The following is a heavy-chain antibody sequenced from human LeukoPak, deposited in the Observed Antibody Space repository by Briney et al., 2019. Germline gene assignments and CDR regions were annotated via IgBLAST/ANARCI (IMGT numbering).Heavy chain of an antibody. CDR1: GFTFRSCS. D-gene: IGHD1-1*01. J-gene: IGHJ4*02. V-gene: IGHV3-48*02. CDR3: ARVGTTGSVFDF. Sequence: GGFLRLSCAASGFTFRSCSMTWVRQAPGKGLEWVSYISSSSRTIYYADSVKGRFNISRDNAKNSLCLQMNSLRDEDTAVYYCARVGTTGSVFDFWGQGTLVTVSS. CDR2: ISSSSRTI.